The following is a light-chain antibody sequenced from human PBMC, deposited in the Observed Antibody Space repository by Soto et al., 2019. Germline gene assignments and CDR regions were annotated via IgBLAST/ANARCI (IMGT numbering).Light chain of an antibody. CDR1: QDITNY. CDR3: QQYDHLLT. J-gene: IGKJ4*01. CDR2: DAS. Sequence: DIQMTQSPSSLSASVGDRVTITCQASQDITNYLNWYQQKPGKAPKLLIYDASDLETGVPSRFSGSGSGTDFTFTISSLQPEDTATYYCQQYDHLLTFGGGTKV. V-gene: IGKV1-33*01.